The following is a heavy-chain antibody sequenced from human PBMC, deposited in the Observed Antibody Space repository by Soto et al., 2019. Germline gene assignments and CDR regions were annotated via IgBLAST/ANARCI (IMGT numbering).Heavy chain of an antibody. Sequence: EVQLVETAGGLIQPGGSLRLSCAASGFTVSSNYMSWVRQASGKGLEWVSVIYSGGSTYYADSVKGRFTISRDNSKNTLYLQMNSLRAEDTAVYYCAREMATIGLDYWGQGTLVTVSS. J-gene: IGHJ4*02. CDR1: GFTVSSNY. D-gene: IGHD5-12*01. CDR2: IYSGGST. V-gene: IGHV3-53*02. CDR3: AREMATIGLDY.